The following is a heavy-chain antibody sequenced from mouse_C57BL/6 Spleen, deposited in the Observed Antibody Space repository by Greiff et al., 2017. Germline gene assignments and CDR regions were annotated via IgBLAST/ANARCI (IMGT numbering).Heavy chain of an antibody. CDR2: IDPENGDT. J-gene: IGHJ2*01. V-gene: IGHV14-4*01. CDR1: GFNIKDDY. Sequence: EVKLQESGAELVRPGASVKLSCTASGFNIKDDYMHWVKQRPEQGLEWIGWIDPENGDTEYASKFQGKATITADTSSNTAYLQLSSLTSEDTAVYYCTTLLRVDFDYWGQGTTLTVSS. D-gene: IGHD1-1*01. CDR3: TTLLRVDFDY.